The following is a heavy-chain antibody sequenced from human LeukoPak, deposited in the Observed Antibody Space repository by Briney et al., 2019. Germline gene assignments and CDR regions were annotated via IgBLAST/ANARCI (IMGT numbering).Heavy chain of an antibody. CDR3: ARRGFGELSST. D-gene: IGHD3-10*01. J-gene: IGHJ5*02. V-gene: IGHV4-59*12. CDR1: GGSISSYY. Sequence: SETLSLTCTVSGGSISSYYWSWIRQPPGKGLEWIGYIYYSGSTNYNPSLKSRVTISVDTSKNQFSLKLSSVTAADTAVYYCARRGFGELSSTWGQGTLVTVSS. CDR2: IYYSGST.